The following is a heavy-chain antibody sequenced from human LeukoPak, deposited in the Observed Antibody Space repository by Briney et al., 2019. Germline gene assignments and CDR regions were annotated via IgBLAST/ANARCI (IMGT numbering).Heavy chain of an antibody. CDR1: GYSFTSYW. CDR3: ARRASSGYGGYDAFDI. CDR2: IYPGDSDT. D-gene: IGHD3-22*01. Sequence: GESLKISCKGSGYSFTSYWIGWVRQMPGKGLEWMGIIYPGDSDTRYSPPFQGQVTISADKSISTAYLQWSSLKASDTAMYYCARRASSGYGGYDAFDIWGQGTMVTVSS. J-gene: IGHJ3*02. V-gene: IGHV5-51*01.